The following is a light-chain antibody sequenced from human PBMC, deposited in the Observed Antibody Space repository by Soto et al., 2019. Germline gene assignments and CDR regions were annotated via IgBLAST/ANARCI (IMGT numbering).Light chain of an antibody. CDR2: LGS. Sequence: DLVMTQSPLSLPVTPGEAASIYCRSSQSLLQSNGYNFLDWYLQKPGQSPQILINLGSNRSSGIPDRFSGSGSGTDFTLKISRVEAEDVWVYYCMQALQSPRTFGQGTKVEIK. CDR1: QSLLQSNGYNF. CDR3: MQALQSPRT. J-gene: IGKJ1*01. V-gene: IGKV2-28*01.